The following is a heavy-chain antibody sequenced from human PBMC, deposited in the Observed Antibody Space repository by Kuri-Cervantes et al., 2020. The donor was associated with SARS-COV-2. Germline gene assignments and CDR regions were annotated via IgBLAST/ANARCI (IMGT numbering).Heavy chain of an antibody. CDR1: GFTFSSYA. CDR3: ARDLGVVVPAIDYGMDV. Sequence: GESLKISCAASGFTFSSYAMHWVRQAPGKGLEWVAVISYDGSNKYYADSVRGRFTISRDNPKNTLYLQMNSLRAEDTAVYYCARDLGVVVPAIDYGMDVWGQGTTVTVSS. V-gene: IGHV3-30-3*01. J-gene: IGHJ6*02. D-gene: IGHD2-2*01. CDR2: ISYDGSNK.